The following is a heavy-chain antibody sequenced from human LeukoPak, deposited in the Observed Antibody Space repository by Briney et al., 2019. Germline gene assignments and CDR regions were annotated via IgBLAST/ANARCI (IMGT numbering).Heavy chain of an antibody. CDR2: ISWNSGSI. D-gene: IGHD6-13*01. CDR1: GFTFDDYA. Sequence: GGSLRLSCAASGFTFDDYAMHWVRQAPGKGLEWVSGISWNSGSIGYADSVKGRFTISRDNAKNSLYLQMNSLRAEDTALYYCAKDIIVGYSSSLLVGDAFDIWGQGTMVTVSS. J-gene: IGHJ3*02. CDR3: AKDIIVGYSSSLLVGDAFDI. V-gene: IGHV3-9*01.